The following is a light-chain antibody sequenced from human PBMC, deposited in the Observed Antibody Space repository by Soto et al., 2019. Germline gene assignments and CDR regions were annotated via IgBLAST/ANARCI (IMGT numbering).Light chain of an antibody. V-gene: IGKV1-39*01. J-gene: IGKJ3*01. Sequence: DIQMTQSPSSLSASVGDRVTITCRASQTISSYLNWYQQRPGKAPKVLIYAASSLQSGVPSRFSGSGSGTDFTLTISSLHPEDFATYYCQQSYSTLLTFGPGTKV. CDR2: AAS. CDR3: QQSYSTLLT. CDR1: QTISSY.